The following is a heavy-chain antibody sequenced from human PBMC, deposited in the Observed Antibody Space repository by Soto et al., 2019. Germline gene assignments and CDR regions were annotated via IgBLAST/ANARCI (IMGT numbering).Heavy chain of an antibody. V-gene: IGHV3-33*01. CDR1: GFTSSGYG. CDR2: IWYDGSNK. Sequence: QVQLVESGGGVVQPGRSLRPSGEASGFTSSGYGRHWFPQAPGRGLGWGAVIWYDGSNKYYADSVKGRFTISRDNSKNTLYLQMNSLRAEDTAVYYCARGIRSTAAFDIWGQGTMVTVSS. D-gene: IGHD4-17*01. CDR3: ARGIRSTAAFDI. J-gene: IGHJ3*02.